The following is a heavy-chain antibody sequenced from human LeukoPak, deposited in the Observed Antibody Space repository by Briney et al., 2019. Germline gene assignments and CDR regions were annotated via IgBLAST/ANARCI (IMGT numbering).Heavy chain of an antibody. V-gene: IGHV3-23*01. D-gene: IGHD3-10*01. J-gene: IGHJ4*02. Sequence: GGSLRLSCAASGFTFSRYAMNWVRQAPGKGLEWVSAISGGGGSTHYGDSVKGRFTISRDNSKSTLYLQMNSLRDEDTAVYYCATPLWFGELWGAFDYWSQGTLVTVSS. CDR1: GFTFSRYA. CDR3: ATPLWFGELWGAFDY. CDR2: ISGGGGST.